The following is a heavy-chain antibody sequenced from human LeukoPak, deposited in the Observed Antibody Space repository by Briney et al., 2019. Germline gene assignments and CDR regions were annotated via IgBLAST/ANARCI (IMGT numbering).Heavy chain of an antibody. CDR2: IRSKANSYAT. CDR3: TRPPLDYYDSSGSYWYFDL. CDR1: GFTFSGSA. D-gene: IGHD3-22*01. V-gene: IGHV3-73*01. J-gene: IGHJ2*01. Sequence: GGSQRLSCAASGFTFSGSAMHWVRQASGKGLEWVGRIRSKANSYATAYAASVKGRFTISRDDSKNTAYLQMNSLKTEDTAVYYCTRPPLDYYDSSGSYWYFDLWGRGTLVTVSS.